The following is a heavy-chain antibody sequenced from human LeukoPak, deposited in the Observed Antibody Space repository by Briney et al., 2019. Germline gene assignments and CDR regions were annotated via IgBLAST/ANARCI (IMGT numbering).Heavy chain of an antibody. V-gene: IGHV4-30-2*01. D-gene: IGHD1-26*01. J-gene: IGHJ6*02. CDR2: IYHSGST. Sequence: SQTLSLTCAVSGGSISSGGYSWSWIRQPPGKGLEWIGYIYHSGSTYYNPSLKSRVTISVDRSKNQFSLKLSSVTAADTAVYYCARLIRATNGMDVWGQGTTDTVSS. CDR1: GGSISSGGYS. CDR3: ARLIRATNGMDV.